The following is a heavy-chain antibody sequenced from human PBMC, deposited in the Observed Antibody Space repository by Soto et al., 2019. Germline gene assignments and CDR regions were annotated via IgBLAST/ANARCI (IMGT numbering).Heavy chain of an antibody. J-gene: IGHJ4*02. CDR1: GGSISSSSYY. V-gene: IGHV4-39*01. CDR3: ARPGNYGSGSYLYYLDY. CDR2: IYYSGST. D-gene: IGHD3-10*01. Sequence: QLQLQESGPGLVKPSETLSLTCTVSGGSISSSSYYWGWIRQPPGKGLEWIGSIYYSGSTYYNPSLKIRLPISVDTSKNQFSLKLSSVTAAETAVYYCARPGNYGSGSYLYYLDYWGQGTLVTVSS.